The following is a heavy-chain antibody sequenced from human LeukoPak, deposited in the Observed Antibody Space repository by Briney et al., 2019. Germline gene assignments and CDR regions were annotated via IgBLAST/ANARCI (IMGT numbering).Heavy chain of an antibody. CDR1: GGSISSYY. CDR3: ARDRIAAARDAFDI. J-gene: IGHJ3*02. CDR2: IYTSGST. D-gene: IGHD6-13*01. V-gene: IGHV4-4*07. Sequence: PSETLSLTCTVSGGSISSYYWSWIRQPAGKGLEWIGRIYTSGSTNYNPSLKSRVTMSVDTSKNQFSLKLSSVTAADTAVYYCARDRIAAARDAFDIWGQGTTVTVSS.